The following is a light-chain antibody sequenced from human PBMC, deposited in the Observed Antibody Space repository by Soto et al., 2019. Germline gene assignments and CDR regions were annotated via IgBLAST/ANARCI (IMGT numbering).Light chain of an antibody. Sequence: EIVLTQSPATLSLSLGERATLSCRASQTVTRNYLAWHQQKPGQTPRLLVYGASGRATGIPDRFSGSGSGTEFTLTISSLQSEDFAVYYCQQYNNWPRTFGQGTKVDIK. J-gene: IGKJ1*01. CDR1: QTVTRN. CDR2: GAS. V-gene: IGKV3D-15*01. CDR3: QQYNNWPRT.